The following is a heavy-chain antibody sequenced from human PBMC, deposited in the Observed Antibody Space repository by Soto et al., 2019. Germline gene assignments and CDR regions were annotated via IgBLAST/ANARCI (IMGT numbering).Heavy chain of an antibody. CDR1: GFTVSNNY. D-gene: IGHD6-6*01. V-gene: IGHV3-53*01. Sequence: EVQLVESGGGLIQPGGSLRLSCAASGFTVSNNYMSWFRQPPGRGLEWVSAIYSDSSTYYADSVKGRFTISRDNSKNTLYLQMNSLRDEDTAVYYCARTYSTSSGQFAYWGQGSLVTVSS. CDR3: ARTYSTSSGQFAY. CDR2: IYSDSST. J-gene: IGHJ4*02.